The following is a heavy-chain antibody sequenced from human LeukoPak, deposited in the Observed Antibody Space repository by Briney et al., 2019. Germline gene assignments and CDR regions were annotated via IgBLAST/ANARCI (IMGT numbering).Heavy chain of an antibody. CDR1: GFSLSTSGVG. CDR3: ARLHIKPRIDNWFDP. Sequence: SGPTLVNPTQTLTLTCTFSGFSLSTSGVGVGWIRQPPGKALEWLALIYWNDEKRYSPSLKSRLTITKDTSKNQVVLTMTNMDPVDTATYYCARLHIKPRIDNWFDPWGQGTLVTVSS. J-gene: IGHJ5*02. CDR2: IYWNDEK. D-gene: IGHD1-14*01. V-gene: IGHV2-5*01.